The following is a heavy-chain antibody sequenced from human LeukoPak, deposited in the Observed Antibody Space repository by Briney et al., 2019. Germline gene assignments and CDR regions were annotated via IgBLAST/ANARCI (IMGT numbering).Heavy chain of an antibody. CDR1: GGSISSGSYY. CDR3: ARSPVYCSGGSCYGSYYYYGMDV. V-gene: IGHV4-61*02. Sequence: SETLSLTCTVSGGSISSGSYYWSWIRQPAGKGLEWIGRIYTSGSTNYNPSLKSRVTISVDTSKNQFSLKLSSVTAADTAVYYCARSPVYCSGGSCYGSYYYYGMDVWGQGTTVTVS. CDR2: IYTSGST. J-gene: IGHJ6*02. D-gene: IGHD2-15*01.